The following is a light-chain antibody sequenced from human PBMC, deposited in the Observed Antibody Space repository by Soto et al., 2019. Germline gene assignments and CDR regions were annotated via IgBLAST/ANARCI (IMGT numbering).Light chain of an antibody. CDR2: LNSDGSH. V-gene: IGLV4-69*01. CDR1: SGHSSYA. Sequence: QPVLTQSPSASASLGASVKLTCTLSSGHSSYAIAWHQQQPEKGPRYLMKLNSDGSHSKGDGIPDRFSGSSSGAERYLTISSLQSEDEADYSCQTWGTGGVFGGGTKLTVL. CDR3: QTWGTGGV. J-gene: IGLJ2*01.